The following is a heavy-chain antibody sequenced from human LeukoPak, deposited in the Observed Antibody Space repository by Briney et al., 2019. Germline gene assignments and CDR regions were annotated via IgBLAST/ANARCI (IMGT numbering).Heavy chain of an antibody. J-gene: IGHJ6*03. CDR2: ISGSGDRT. CDR3: ARDSV. Sequence: GGSLRLSCAASWFTFSNYAMRWVRQAAGKGLEWVSGISGSGDRTYYADSVKGRFTISRDNSKNTLYLQMNSLRAEDTAVYYCARDSVWGKGTTVTISS. V-gene: IGHV3-23*01. CDR1: WFTFSNYA.